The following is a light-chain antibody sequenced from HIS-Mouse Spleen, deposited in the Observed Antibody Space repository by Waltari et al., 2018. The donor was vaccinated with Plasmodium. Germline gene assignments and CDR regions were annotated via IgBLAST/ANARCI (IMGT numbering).Light chain of an antibody. CDR3: YSTDSSGNHRV. J-gene: IGLJ3*02. CDR1: AFPTKY. V-gene: IGLV3-10*01. CDR2: EDS. Sequence: SYALTQPPPVSVSPGPTARITSSGAAFPTKYAYWYQQKSGQAPVLVSYEDSKRPAGIPERFSGSSSGTMATLTISGAQVEDEADYYCYSTDSSGNHRVFGGGTKLTVL.